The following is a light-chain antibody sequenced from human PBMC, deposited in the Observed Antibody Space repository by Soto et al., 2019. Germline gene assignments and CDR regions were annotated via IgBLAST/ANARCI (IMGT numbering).Light chain of an antibody. J-gene: IGLJ1*01. CDR2: EVS. V-gene: IGLV2-18*02. CDR1: PSDVRSYNR. Sequence: QSLPSPPPPRSRSPGQYFTHSFPGHPSDVRSYNRVSWYQQPPGAAPKLMIYEVSKRPSGVPDRFSGSKSGNTASLTISGLQAEDEADYYCSSYTSSSTSLYVFGTGTKVTVL. CDR3: SSYTSSSTSLYV.